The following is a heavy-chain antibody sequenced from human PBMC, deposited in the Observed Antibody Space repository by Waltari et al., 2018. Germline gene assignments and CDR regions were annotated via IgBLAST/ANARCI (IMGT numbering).Heavy chain of an antibody. CDR3: ASVGVAALDGMDV. Sequence: QVQLVQSGAEVKKPGSSVKVSCKASGGTFSSYAISWVRQAPGQGLGWMGGIIPILGTANDAKKFQGRVTITADESTSTAYMELSSLRSEDTAVYYWASVGVAALDGMDVWGQGTTVTVSS. V-gene: IGHV1-69*01. D-gene: IGHD2-15*01. CDR2: IIPILGTA. J-gene: IGHJ6*02. CDR1: GGTFSSYA.